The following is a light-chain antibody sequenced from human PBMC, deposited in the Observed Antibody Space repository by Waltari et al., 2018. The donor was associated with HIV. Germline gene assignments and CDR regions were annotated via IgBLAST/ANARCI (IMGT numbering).Light chain of an antibody. CDR2: QNS. CDR3: PAWDSSSAVV. Sequence: SYELTQPPSVSVSPGQTASITCAGDKLGDTYASWYQQKPGQSPVLVIYQNSKRPSGIPERFSGSNSGDTATLTISGTQAVDEAYYYCPAWDSSSAVVFGGGTTLTVL. CDR1: KLGDTY. J-gene: IGLJ2*01. V-gene: IGLV3-1*01.